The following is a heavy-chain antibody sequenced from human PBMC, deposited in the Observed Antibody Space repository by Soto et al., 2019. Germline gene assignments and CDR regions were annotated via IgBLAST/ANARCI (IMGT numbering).Heavy chain of an antibody. J-gene: IGHJ6*03. CDR3: ARVDSGPYYYYYMDV. CDR2: IYYSGST. D-gene: IGHD1-26*01. Sequence: PSETLSLTCTVSGGSISSYYWSWIRQPPGKGLEWIGYIYYSGSTNYNPSLKSRVTISVDTSKNQFSLKLSSVTAADTAVYYCARVDSGPYYYYYMDVWGKGTTVTVSS. V-gene: IGHV4-59*01. CDR1: GGSISSYY.